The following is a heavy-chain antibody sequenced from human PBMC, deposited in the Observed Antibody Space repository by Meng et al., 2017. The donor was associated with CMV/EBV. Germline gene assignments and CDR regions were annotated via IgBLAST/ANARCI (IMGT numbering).Heavy chain of an antibody. Sequence: GESLKISCAASGFTFSSYWMSWVRQAPGKGLEWVANIKQDGSEKYYVDSVKGRFTISRDNAKNSLYLQMNSLRAEDTAVYYCARDGYCSSTSCPARYYYYYGMDVWGQGTTVTVSS. J-gene: IGHJ6*02. CDR1: GFTFSSYW. D-gene: IGHD2-2*03. CDR3: ARDGYCSSTSCPARYYYYYGMDV. CDR2: IKQDGSEK. V-gene: IGHV3-7*01.